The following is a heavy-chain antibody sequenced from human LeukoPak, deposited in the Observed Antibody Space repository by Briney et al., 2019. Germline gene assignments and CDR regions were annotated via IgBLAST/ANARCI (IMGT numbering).Heavy chain of an antibody. V-gene: IGHV3-48*01. Sequence: GGSLRLSCAASGFTFSSYSMNWVRQAPGKGLEWVSYISSSSSTIYYADSVKGRFTISRDNSKNTLYLQMNSLRAEDTAVYYCVELGITMIGGVWGKGTTVTISS. D-gene: IGHD3-10*02. CDR3: VELGITMIGGV. CDR2: ISSSSSTI. J-gene: IGHJ6*04. CDR1: GFTFSSYS.